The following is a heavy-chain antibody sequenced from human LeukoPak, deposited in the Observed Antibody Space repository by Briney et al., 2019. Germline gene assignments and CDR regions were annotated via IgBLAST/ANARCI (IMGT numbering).Heavy chain of an antibody. CDR3: ARAKILRYFDWLLGYFDY. CDR2: IIPIFGTA. J-gene: IGHJ4*02. Sequence: GASVKVSCKASGGTFSSYAISWVRQAPGQGLEWMGGIIPIFGTANYAQRFQGRVTITTDESTSTAYMELSSLRSEDTAVYYCARAKILRYFDWLLGYFDYWGQGTLVTVSS. D-gene: IGHD3-9*01. CDR1: GGTFSSYA. V-gene: IGHV1-69*05.